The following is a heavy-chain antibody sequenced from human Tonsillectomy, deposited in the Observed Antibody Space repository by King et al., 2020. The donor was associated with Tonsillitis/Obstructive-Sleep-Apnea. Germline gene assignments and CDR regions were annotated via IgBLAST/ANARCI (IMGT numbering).Heavy chain of an antibody. CDR1: GGSFSGYY. Sequence: VQLPQWGAGLLKPSETLSLTCAVYGGSFSGYYWSWIRQPPGKGLEWIGEINHSGSTNYNPSLKSRVTISVDTSKNQFSLKLSSVTAADTAVYYCARARIAVAGLYYYYYGMDVWGQGTTVTVSS. D-gene: IGHD6-19*01. CDR3: ARARIAVAGLYYYYYGMDV. CDR2: INHSGST. J-gene: IGHJ6*02. V-gene: IGHV4-34*01.